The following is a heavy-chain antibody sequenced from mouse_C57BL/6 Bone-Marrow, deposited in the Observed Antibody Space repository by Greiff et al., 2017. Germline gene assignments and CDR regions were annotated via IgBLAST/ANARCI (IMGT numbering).Heavy chain of an antibody. CDR2: IRNKANGYTT. D-gene: IGHD2-12*01. CDR1: GFTFTDYY. CDR3: ARSHDDEAGFAY. J-gene: IGHJ3*01. V-gene: IGHV7-3*01. Sequence: EVKLVESGGGLVQPGGSLSLSCAASGFTFTDYYMSWVRQPPGKALVWLGFIRNKANGYTTEYSASVKGRFTISRDNSQSILYLQMNALGAEDSATYDCARSHDDEAGFAYRGQGTLVTVSA.